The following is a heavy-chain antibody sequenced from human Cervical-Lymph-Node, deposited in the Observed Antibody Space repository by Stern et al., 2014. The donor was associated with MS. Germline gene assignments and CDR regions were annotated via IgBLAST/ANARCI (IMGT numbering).Heavy chain of an antibody. CDR2: IVVGSGNT. CDR1: GFTFTSSA. CDR3: AAEPMYYSDSVGAFDI. V-gene: IGHV1-58*01. Sequence: QLVQSGPEVNKPGTSVKVSCKASGFTFTSSAVQWVRQARGQRLECIGWIVVGSGNTNYAQKFQERVTITRDMSTSTAYMELSSLRSEDTAVYYCAAEPMYYSDSVGAFDIWGQGTMVTVSS. J-gene: IGHJ3*02. D-gene: IGHD3-22*01.